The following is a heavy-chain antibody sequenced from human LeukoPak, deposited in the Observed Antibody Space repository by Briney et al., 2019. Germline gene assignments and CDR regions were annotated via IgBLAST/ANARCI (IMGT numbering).Heavy chain of an antibody. CDR1: GFTFSSYA. Sequence: GGSLRLSCAASGFTFSSYAMSWVRQAPGKGLEWGSAISGSGGSTYYADSVKGRFTISRDNSKNTLYLQMNSPRAEDTAVYYCAKLGLYCSGGSCYPSYFDYWGQGTLVTVSS. CDR3: AKLGLYCSGGSCYPSYFDY. J-gene: IGHJ4*02. CDR2: ISGSGGST. D-gene: IGHD2-15*01. V-gene: IGHV3-23*01.